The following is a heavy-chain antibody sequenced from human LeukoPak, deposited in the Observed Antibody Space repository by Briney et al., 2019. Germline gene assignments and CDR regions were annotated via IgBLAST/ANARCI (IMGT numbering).Heavy chain of an antibody. CDR1: GFTFTSYA. V-gene: IGHV3-23*01. CDR3: AKEQRGYTYGPLDY. D-gene: IGHD5-18*01. CDR2: ISGSGGST. Sequence: GGSLRLSCAASGFTFTSYAMSWVRQAPGKGLEWVSAISGSGGSTYYADSVKGRFTISRDNSKNTLYLQMNSLRAEDTAVYYCAKEQRGYTYGPLDYWGQGTLVTVSS. J-gene: IGHJ4*02.